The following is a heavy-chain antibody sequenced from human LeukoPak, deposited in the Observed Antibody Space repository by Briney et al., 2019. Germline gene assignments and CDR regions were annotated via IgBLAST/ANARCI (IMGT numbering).Heavy chain of an antibody. CDR1: GFTFSSYA. J-gene: IGHJ6*02. CDR2: ISYDGSNK. D-gene: IGHD3-10*01. CDR3: XXXXXXXXXXXXXXXXXGVYYYYGMDV. Sequence: GRSLRLSCAASGFTFSSYAMHWVRQAPGKGLEWVAVISYDGSNKYYADSVKGRFTISRDNSKNTLYLQMNSLRAEDTAVYYCXXXXXXXXXXXXXXXXXGVYYYYGMDVWGQGTTVTVSS. V-gene: IGHV3-30-3*01.